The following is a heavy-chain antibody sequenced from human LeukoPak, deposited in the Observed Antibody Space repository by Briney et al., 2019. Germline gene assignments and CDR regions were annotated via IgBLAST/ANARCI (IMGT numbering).Heavy chain of an antibody. CDR2: ISAYNGNT. CDR1: GYTFTSYG. Sequence: ASVKVSCKASGYTFTSYGISWVRQAPGQGLEWMGWISAYNGNTNYAQKFQGWVTMTRDTSISTAYMELSRLRSDDTAVYYCAREKGDRYCSGGSCSTPYNWFDPWGQGTLVTVSS. V-gene: IGHV1-18*01. D-gene: IGHD2-15*01. J-gene: IGHJ5*02. CDR3: AREKGDRYCSGGSCSTPYNWFDP.